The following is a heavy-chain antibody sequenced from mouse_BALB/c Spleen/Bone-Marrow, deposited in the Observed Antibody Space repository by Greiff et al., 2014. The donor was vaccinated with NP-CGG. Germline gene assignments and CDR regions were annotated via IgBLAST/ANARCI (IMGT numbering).Heavy chain of an antibody. CDR1: GFTFSDYY. V-gene: IGHV5-4*02. CDR2: ISDGGSYT. CDR3: ARGPHDDDMDY. Sequence: DVKLVESGGGLVKPGGSLKLSCAASGFTFSDYYMYWVRQTPEKRLEWVATISDGGSYTYYPDSVKGRFTISRDNAKNNLYLQQGRLKSEDTAMYYCARGPHDDDMDYWGQGTSVTVSS. J-gene: IGHJ4*01. D-gene: IGHD2-3*01.